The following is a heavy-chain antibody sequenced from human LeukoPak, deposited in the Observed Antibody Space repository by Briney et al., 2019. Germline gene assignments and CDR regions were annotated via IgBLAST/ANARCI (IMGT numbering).Heavy chain of an antibody. CDR3: ARETAYYDFWSGSQDYYYYGMDV. Sequence: GGSLRLSCAASGFTFSSYGMHWVRQAPGKGLEWVAVIWYDGSNKYYADSVKGRSTISRDNSKNTLYLQMNSLRAEDTAVYYCARETAYYDFWSGSQDYYYYGMDVWGQGTTVTVSS. V-gene: IGHV3-33*01. J-gene: IGHJ6*02. CDR1: GFTFSSYG. D-gene: IGHD3-3*01. CDR2: IWYDGSNK.